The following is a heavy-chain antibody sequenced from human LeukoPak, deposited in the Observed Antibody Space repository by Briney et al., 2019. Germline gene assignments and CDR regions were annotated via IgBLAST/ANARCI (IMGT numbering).Heavy chain of an antibody. D-gene: IGHD6-13*01. CDR1: GFIFDVYA. Sequence: PGGSLRLSCGVSGFIFDVYAMQWVRHAWGRGLEWVSLITGDGDNTYYTDSVKGRFTISRDNSKNSLYLQMNSLRAEDTAFYYCAKSHSSSWSELGSWGQGTLVTVSS. CDR2: ITGDGDNT. J-gene: IGHJ5*02. CDR3: AKSHSSSWSELGS. V-gene: IGHV3-43D*03.